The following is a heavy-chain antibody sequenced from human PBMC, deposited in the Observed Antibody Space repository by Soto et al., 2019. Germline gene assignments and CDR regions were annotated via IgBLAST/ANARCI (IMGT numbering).Heavy chain of an antibody. J-gene: IGHJ6*02. CDR1: GFTFSSYA. D-gene: IGHD6-6*01. V-gene: IGHV3-23*01. CDR2: ISGSGGST. CDR3: AKVVGSEYSSSLVYYYYYGMDV. Sequence: GGSLRLSCAASGFTFSSYAMSWVRQAPGKGLEWVSAISGSGGSTYYADSVKGRFTISRDNSKNTLYLQMNSLRAEDTAVYYCAKVVGSEYSSSLVYYYYYGMDVWGQGTTVTVSS.